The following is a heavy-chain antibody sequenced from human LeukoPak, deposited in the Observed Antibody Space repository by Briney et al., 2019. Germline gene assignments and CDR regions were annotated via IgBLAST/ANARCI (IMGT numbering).Heavy chain of an antibody. V-gene: IGHV1-69*04. CDR3: ASPGPISYYGMDV. CDR2: IIPILGIA. Sequence: GASVKVSWKASGGTFSSYAISWVRQAPGQGLEWMGRIIPILGIANYAQKFQGRVTITADKSTSTAYMELSSLRSEDTAVYYCASPGPISYYGMDVWGQGTTVTVSS. CDR1: GGTFSSYA. D-gene: IGHD2-8*02. J-gene: IGHJ6*02.